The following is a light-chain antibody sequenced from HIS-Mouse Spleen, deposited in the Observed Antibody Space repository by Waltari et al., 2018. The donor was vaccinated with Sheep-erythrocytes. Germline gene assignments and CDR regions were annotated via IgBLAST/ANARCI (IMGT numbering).Light chain of an antibody. CDR2: DAS. Sequence: EIVLTQSPATLSLSPGERATLSCRASQSVSSYLAWYQQKPGQAPRLLIYDASNRATGIPARFSGSGSGTDFTLTISSLQAEDVAVYYCQQYYSTLTFGGGTKVEIK. V-gene: IGKV3-11*01. CDR1: QSVSSY. J-gene: IGKJ4*01. CDR3: QQYYSTLT.